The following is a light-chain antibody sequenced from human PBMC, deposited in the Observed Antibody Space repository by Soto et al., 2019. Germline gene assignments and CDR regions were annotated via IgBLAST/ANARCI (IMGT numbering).Light chain of an antibody. CDR3: QQYNKLRLT. J-gene: IGKJ1*01. CDR1: RHVYINA. CDR2: GAS. V-gene: IGKV3D-15*01. Sequence: VVLTQSPATLSLSPGEPATLSCRASRHVYINALAWYQQKPGRTPTLLIYGASTRATGIPDRFSATGSGTDFSLTTSRLQSEVLTVYYCQQYNKLRLTLGQGTKLDI.